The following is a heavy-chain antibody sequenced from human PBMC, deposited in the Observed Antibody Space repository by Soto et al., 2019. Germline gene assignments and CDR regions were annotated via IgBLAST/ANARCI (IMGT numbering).Heavy chain of an antibody. V-gene: IGHV5-51*01. CDR2: VYPSDSDV. D-gene: IGHD2-2*01. CDR1: GYRFSSSW. Sequence: GESLKISCQGTGYRFSSSWIGWVRQKPGKGLEWLGNVYPSDSDVRYSPSFQGQVTISADKSITTAYLQWSSLKASDTAMYYCARGYCTTTICDPWFDPWGQGTLVTVSS. J-gene: IGHJ5*02. CDR3: ARGYCTTTICDPWFDP.